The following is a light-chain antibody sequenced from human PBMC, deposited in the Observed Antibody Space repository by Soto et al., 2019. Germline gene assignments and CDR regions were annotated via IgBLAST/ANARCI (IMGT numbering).Light chain of an antibody. CDR1: QSVSSN. Sequence: EIAITQSPATLSVSPGERATLSCRASQSVSSNLAWYQQKPGQSPRLLIYAASARDTGIPARFSGSGSGTDFTLPISSLQSEDFEVYSCQQYNSWPPTFGQGTRLEIK. V-gene: IGKV3-15*01. CDR2: AAS. J-gene: IGKJ5*01. CDR3: QQYNSWPPT.